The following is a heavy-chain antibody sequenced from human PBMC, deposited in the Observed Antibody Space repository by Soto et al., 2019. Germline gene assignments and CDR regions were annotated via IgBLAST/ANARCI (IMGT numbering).Heavy chain of an antibody. J-gene: IGHJ4*02. D-gene: IGHD2-15*01. CDR2: ISPSSTYI. Sequence: GGSLRLSCAASGLNFEKCSMNWVRQPPGKGPEWLASISPSSTYIRYADSVKGRFTISRDNARNSLSLQMMNLRADDTAIYYCATDTGDIEVVPATTWGQGALVTVSS. CDR3: ATDTGDIEVVPATT. CDR1: GLNFEKCS. V-gene: IGHV3-21*04.